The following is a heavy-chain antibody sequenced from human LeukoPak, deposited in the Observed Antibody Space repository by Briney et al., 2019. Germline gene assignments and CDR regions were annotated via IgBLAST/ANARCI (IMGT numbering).Heavy chain of an antibody. CDR1: GFTFSSYG. Sequence: GGSLRLSCAASGFTFSSYGMHWVRQAPGKGLEWVAVISFDESNKFYADSVKGRFTISRDNSKNTLYLQMNSLRAEDTAVYYCAKEGSPWGQGTLVTVSS. CDR3: AKEGSP. J-gene: IGHJ5*02. CDR2: ISFDESNK. V-gene: IGHV3-30*18.